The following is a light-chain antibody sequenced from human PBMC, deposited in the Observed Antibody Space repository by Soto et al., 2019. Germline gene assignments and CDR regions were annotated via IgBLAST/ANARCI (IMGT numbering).Light chain of an antibody. J-gene: IGKJ5*01. Sequence: DIQMTQSPSTLSASVGDRVTITCRASQSISDWLAWYQQKPGKAPYLLIYKASNLESGVPSRFSGSGSGTEFTLTFSSLQPDDFATYYCQQHNDYPITFGQGTRLE. CDR3: QQHNDYPIT. CDR2: KAS. V-gene: IGKV1-5*03. CDR1: QSISDW.